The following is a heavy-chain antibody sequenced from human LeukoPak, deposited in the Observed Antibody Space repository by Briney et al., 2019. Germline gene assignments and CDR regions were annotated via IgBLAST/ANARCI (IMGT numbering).Heavy chain of an antibody. CDR2: ISYDGGDI. D-gene: IGHD6-13*01. J-gene: IGHJ4*02. CDR3: ARDLSSTWSFDY. V-gene: IGHV3-30*03. CDR1: GFTFSSYG. Sequence: PGRSLRLSCAASGFTFSSYGMHWVRQSPGKGLEWVALISYDGGDINYANSVKGRSTVSRDDSKNTLYLQMNSLRAEDTAVYYCARDLSSTWSFDYWGQGTLVTVSS.